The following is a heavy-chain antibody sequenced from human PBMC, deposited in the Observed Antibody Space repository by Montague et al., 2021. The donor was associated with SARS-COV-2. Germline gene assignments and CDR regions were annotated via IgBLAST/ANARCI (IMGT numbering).Heavy chain of an antibody. CDR3: TSGREGNYNVMDV. J-gene: IGHJ6*02. CDR1: GDSVVGNSAT. CDR2: PYYRTKWYN. Sequence: CAISGDSVVGNSATWNWDRQSPSRGLEWLCRPYYRTKWYNDCAVSVRGRVTINPDTSKNQFSLQLNSVTPEDTAIYYCTSGREGNYNVMDVWGQGTTVTVSS. V-gene: IGHV6-1*01. D-gene: IGHD1-1*01.